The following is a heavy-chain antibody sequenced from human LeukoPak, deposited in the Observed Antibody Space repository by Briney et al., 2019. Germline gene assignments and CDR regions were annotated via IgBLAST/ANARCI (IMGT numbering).Heavy chain of an antibody. J-gene: IGHJ4*02. Sequence: GGSLRLSCAASGFTFSNYAMTWVRQAPGKGLEWVSAISGGGDSTYCADSVGGRFTISRDDSKSTLYLQMNSLRAEDTAVYYCAKTPDYCTNGVCYTLHYFDYWGQGTLVTVSS. V-gene: IGHV3-23*01. CDR3: AKTPDYCTNGVCYTLHYFDY. CDR1: GFTFSNYA. CDR2: ISGGGDST. D-gene: IGHD2-8*01.